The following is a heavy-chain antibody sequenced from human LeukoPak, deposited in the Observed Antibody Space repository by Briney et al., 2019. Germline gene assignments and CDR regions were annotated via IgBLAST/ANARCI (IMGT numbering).Heavy chain of an antibody. CDR2: ISGSGGST. J-gene: IGHJ4*02. V-gene: IGHV3-23*01. CDR1: GFTFSSYA. CDR3: AKASYYYGSGTGY. D-gene: IGHD3-10*01. Sequence: GGSLRLSCAASGFTFSSYATSWVRQAPGKGLEWVSAISGSGGSTYYADSVKGRFTISRDNSKNTLYLQMNSLRAEDTAVYYCAKASYYYGSGTGYWGQGTLVTVSS.